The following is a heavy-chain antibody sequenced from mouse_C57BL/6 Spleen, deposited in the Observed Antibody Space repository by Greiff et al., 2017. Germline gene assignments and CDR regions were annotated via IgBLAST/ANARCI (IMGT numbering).Heavy chain of an antibody. D-gene: IGHD2-4*01. CDR3: ARYYDYYYFDY. CDR2: IYPRDGST. J-gene: IGHJ2*01. CDR1: GYTFTDYT. V-gene: IGHV1-78*01. Sequence: VQLQQSDAELVKPRASVKISCKASGYTFTDYTIHWMKQRPEQGLEWIGYIYPRDGSTKYNEKFKGKATLTADKSSSTAYMQLSSLTSEDSAVYFCARYYDYYYFDYWGQGTTVTVSS.